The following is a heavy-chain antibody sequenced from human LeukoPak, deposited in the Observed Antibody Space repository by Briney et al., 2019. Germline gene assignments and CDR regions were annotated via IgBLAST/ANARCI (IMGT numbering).Heavy chain of an antibody. D-gene: IGHD1-26*01. V-gene: IGHV3-11*01. CDR3: ARTDSGSYLKFDY. J-gene: IGHJ4*02. CDR1: GFTFSDYY. CDR2: ISSSGSTI. Sequence: GGSLSLSCAASGFTFSDYYMTWIRQAPGQGLEWVSYISSSGSTIYNAFSVKGRFTMSRDNAKNSLYLQMNSLRAEDTAVYYCARTDSGSYLKFDYWGQGTLVTVSS.